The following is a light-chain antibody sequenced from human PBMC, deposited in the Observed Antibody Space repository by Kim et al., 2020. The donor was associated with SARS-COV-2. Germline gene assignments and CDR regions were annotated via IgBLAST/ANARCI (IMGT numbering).Light chain of an antibody. CDR3: QQYNSFPYT. CDR1: QDIGNS. V-gene: IGKV1-16*01. Sequence: SASVGDRVTITCRASQDIGNSLDWFQQKPGKAPKSLIHAASSLQSGVPLRFSGSGSGTDFNLTISNLQPEDFTSYYCQQYNSFPYTFGQGTKLDI. J-gene: IGKJ2*01. CDR2: AAS.